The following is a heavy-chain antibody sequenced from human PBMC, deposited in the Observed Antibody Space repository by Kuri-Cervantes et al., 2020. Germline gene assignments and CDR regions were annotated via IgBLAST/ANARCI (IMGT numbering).Heavy chain of an antibody. V-gene: IGHV4-34*01. J-gene: IGHJ3*02. CDR2: INHSGST. CDR3: ARVPKYYDFWSGSGPGAFDI. CDR1: GGSFSGYY. Sequence: GSLRLSCAVYGGSFSGYYWSWIRQPPGKGLEWIGEINHSGSTNYNPSLKSRVTISVDTSKNQFSLKPSSVTAADTAVYYCARVPKYYDFWSGSGPGAFDIWGQGTMVTVSS. D-gene: IGHD3-3*01.